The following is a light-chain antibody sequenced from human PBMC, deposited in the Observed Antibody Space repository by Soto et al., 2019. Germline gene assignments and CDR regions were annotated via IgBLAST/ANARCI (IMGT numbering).Light chain of an antibody. CDR1: QGISSA. V-gene: IGKV1-13*02. CDR2: DAT. CDR3: QQFNTYPAIT. J-gene: IGKJ5*01. Sequence: AIQLTQSPSSLSASVGDRVTITCRASQGISSALAWYQQKPGKAPKLLIYDATSLESGVPSRFSRSGSGTDFTLTISSLQPEDFATYYCQQFNTYPAITFGQGTRLDIK.